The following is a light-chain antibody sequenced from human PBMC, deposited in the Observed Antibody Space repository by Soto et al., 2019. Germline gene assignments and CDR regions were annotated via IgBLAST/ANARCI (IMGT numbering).Light chain of an antibody. V-gene: IGLV1-40*01. Sequence: QSVLTQPLSVSGAPGQRVTISCTGSSSNIGAGYDVHWYQQLPGTAPKLLIYGNSNRPSGVPDRFSGSKSGTSASPAITGLQAEDEADYYCQYYESSLSGYVFGTGTKVTVL. CDR1: SSNIGAGYD. CDR2: GNS. CDR3: QYYESSLSGYV. J-gene: IGLJ1*01.